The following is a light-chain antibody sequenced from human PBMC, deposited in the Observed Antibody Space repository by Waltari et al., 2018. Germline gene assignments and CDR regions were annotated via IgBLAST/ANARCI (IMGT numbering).Light chain of an antibody. CDR1: KLGDKY. J-gene: IGLJ2*01. V-gene: IGLV3-1*01. CDR3: QAWASGSVV. CDR2: QDK. Sequence: SYELTQPPSVSVSPGQTASITCSGDKLGDKYTCWYPQKPGQSPAMIIWQDKKRPPGIPERFSASNSGNTATLTISGTQAIDEADYYCQAWASGSVVFGGGTKLTVL.